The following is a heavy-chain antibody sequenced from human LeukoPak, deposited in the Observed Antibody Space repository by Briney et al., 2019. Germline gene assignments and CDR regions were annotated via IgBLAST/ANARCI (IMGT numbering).Heavy chain of an antibody. J-gene: IGHJ3*02. CDR2: VSGQNGNK. Sequence: ASVKVSCKASVYTFTTYGISWMRQAPGQGLEEVGWVSGQNGNKNYAQKHQGRVTMTTDTSTSTAYMELRSLRSDDTAVYYCARDTSYDFWSDPTELFDIWGQGTMVTVSS. CDR3: ARDTSYDFWSDPTELFDI. CDR1: VYTFTTYG. D-gene: IGHD3-3*01. V-gene: IGHV1-18*01.